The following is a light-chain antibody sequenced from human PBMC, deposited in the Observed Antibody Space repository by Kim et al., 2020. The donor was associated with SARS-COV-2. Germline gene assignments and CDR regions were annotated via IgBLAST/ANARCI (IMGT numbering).Light chain of an antibody. Sequence: QSITLSCTGTSSDVGGYNYVSWYQHHPGKAPKLMIYEVSNRPSGVSNRFSGSKSGNTASLTISGLQAEDEADYDCSSYTSSSTLVVFGGGTQLTVL. CDR1: SSDVGGYNY. J-gene: IGLJ2*01. CDR2: EVS. CDR3: SSYTSSSTLVV. V-gene: IGLV2-14*01.